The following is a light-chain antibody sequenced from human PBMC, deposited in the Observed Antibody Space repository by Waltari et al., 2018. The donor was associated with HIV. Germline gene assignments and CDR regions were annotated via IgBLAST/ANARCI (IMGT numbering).Light chain of an antibody. V-gene: IGLV1-47*01. CDR1: GSNIGSNY. Sequence: QSVVTQPPSASGTPGQRVTISCSGSGSNIGSNYVYWYQQLPGTAPKLLIYRNNQRPSGVPDRFSGSKSGTSASLAISGLRSEDEADYYCAAWDDSLLVFGGGTKLTVL. CDR2: RNN. J-gene: IGLJ2*01. CDR3: AAWDDSLLV.